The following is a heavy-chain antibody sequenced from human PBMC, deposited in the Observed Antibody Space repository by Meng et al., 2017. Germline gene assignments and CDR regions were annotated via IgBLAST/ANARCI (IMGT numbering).Heavy chain of an antibody. J-gene: IGHJ4*02. CDR1: GYTFPDYW. CDR3: ARDEDISAAGKLFGDY. V-gene: IGHV1-2*06. CDR2: INPKSGDP. D-gene: IGHD6-13*01. Sequence: QVQLVQSGAEVKKPGASVKVSCKASGYTFPDYWLHWVRRAPGQGHEWMGRINPKSGDPHYAQRFQGRVTMTGDTSISTAYMELSGLRSDDTAMYYCARDEDISAAGKLFGDYWGQGTLVTVSS.